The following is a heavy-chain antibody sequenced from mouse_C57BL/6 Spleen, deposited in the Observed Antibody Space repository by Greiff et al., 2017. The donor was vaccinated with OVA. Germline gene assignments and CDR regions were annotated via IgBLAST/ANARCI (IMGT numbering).Heavy chain of an antibody. CDR1: GYSITSGYY. D-gene: IGHD1-1*01. CDR2: ISYDGSN. Sequence: EVQRVESGPGLVKPSQSLSLTCSVTGYSITSGYYWNWIRQFPGNKLEWMGYISYDGSNNYNPSLKNRISITRDTSKNQFFLKLNSVTTEDTATYDCARLITTVVGPHYFDYWGQGTTLTVSS. CDR3: ARLITTVVGPHYFDY. V-gene: IGHV3-6*01. J-gene: IGHJ2*01.